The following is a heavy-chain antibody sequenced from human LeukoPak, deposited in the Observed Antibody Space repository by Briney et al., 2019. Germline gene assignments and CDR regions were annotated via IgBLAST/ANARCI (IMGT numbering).Heavy chain of an antibody. D-gene: IGHD1-1*01. CDR3: TRDRGAYNLYDY. CDR1: GFTFSDSG. V-gene: IGHV3-73*01. CDR2: IRSKANSYAT. Sequence: SGGSLKLSCAASGFTFSDSGMHWVRQASGKGLEWVGRIRSKANSYATAYAASVKGRFTISRDDSKNTAYLQMNSLKTEDTAVYHCTRDRGAYNLYDYWGQGTLVTVSS. J-gene: IGHJ4*02.